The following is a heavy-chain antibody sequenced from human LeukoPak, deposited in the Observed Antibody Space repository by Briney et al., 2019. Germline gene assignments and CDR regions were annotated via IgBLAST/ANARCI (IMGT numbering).Heavy chain of an antibody. D-gene: IGHD1-1*01. Sequence: SVKVSCKASGGTFSSHAISWVRQAPGQGLEWMGGIIPMFQTSNHAQKFQGRVTITADESTSTAYMGLSSLRSEDTAVYFCAREGIGPQLDAFDIWGQGTMVTVSS. J-gene: IGHJ3*02. CDR3: AREGIGPQLDAFDI. CDR2: IIPMFQTS. CDR1: GGTFSSHA. V-gene: IGHV1-69*13.